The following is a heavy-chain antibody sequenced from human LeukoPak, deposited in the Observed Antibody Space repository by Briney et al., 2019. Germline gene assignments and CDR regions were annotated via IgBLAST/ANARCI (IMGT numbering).Heavy chain of an antibody. D-gene: IGHD4-17*01. CDR1: GYSISTSYY. Sequence: ASETLSLTCTVSGYSISTSYYWGWIRQPPGKGLEWIGSIYHSGNTYYDPSLKSRVTISVDTSKNQFSLKLNSVTAADTAVYYCARAGYGDSDFDYWGQGTLVTVSS. V-gene: IGHV4-38-2*02. J-gene: IGHJ4*02. CDR2: IYHSGNT. CDR3: ARAGYGDSDFDY.